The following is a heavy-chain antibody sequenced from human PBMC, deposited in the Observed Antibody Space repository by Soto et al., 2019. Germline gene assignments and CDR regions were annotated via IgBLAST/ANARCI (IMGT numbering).Heavy chain of an antibody. V-gene: IGHV4-4*07. Sequence: SETLSLTCTVSGDSISTYYWSWIRQPAGKGLEWIGRIYTSGSTNYNPSLKSRVTMSLDTSKNQFSLKLSSLTAADTAVYYCARYSSSPGYFDYWGQGALVTVSS. D-gene: IGHD6-6*01. CDR3: ARYSSSPGYFDY. J-gene: IGHJ4*02. CDR2: IYTSGST. CDR1: GDSISTYY.